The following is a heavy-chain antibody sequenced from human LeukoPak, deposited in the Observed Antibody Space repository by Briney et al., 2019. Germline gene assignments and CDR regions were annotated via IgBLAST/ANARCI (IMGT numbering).Heavy chain of an antibody. Sequence: SETLSLTCAVSGYSISSSNYWAWIRQPPGKGLEWIGHIYYSGSINYNPSLKSRVTMSVDTSKNQFSLKLSSVTAVDTAVYYCARKATTGPTKAAFDIWGQGTMVTVSS. CDR3: ARKATTGPTKAAFDI. J-gene: IGHJ3*02. CDR1: GYSISSSNY. CDR2: IYYSGSI. V-gene: IGHV4-28*05. D-gene: IGHD4-17*01.